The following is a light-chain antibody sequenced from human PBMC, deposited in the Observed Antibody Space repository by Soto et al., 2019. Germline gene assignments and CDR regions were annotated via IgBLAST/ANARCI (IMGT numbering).Light chain of an antibody. CDR1: SSDVGGYNY. V-gene: IGLV2-14*01. CDR3: SSYAGTNNHHV. Sequence: QSVLAQPASVSGSPGQSITISCTGTSSDVGGYNYVSWYQQHPGKAPKLMIYEVSNRPSGVSNRFSGSKSGNTASLTVSGLQAEDEADYYCSSYAGTNNHHVFGTGTKV. CDR2: EVS. J-gene: IGLJ1*01.